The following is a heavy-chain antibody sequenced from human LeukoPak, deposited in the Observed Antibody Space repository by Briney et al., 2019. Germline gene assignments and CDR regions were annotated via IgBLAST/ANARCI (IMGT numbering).Heavy chain of an antibody. CDR3: ARRSISTFGV. V-gene: IGHV4-39*01. D-gene: IGHD3-16*01. CDR1: GGSISSSSYY. Sequence: PSETMSLTCTVSGGSISSSSYYWGWIRQPPGKGLEWIGSIYYSGSTYYNPSPKSRVTISVDTSKTQFSLKLSSVTAADTAVYSCARRSISTFGVWGQGTLVTVSS. CDR2: IYYSGST. J-gene: IGHJ1*01.